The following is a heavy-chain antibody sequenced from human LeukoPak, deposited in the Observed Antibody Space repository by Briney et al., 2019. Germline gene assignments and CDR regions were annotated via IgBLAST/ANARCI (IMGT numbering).Heavy chain of an antibody. CDR1: GFTFSSYS. CDR2: ISSSSSYI. Sequence: PGGALRLSCAASGFTFSSYSMNWVRQAPGKGLEWVSSISSSSSYIYYADSVKGRFTISRDNAKNSLYLQMNSLRAEDTAVYYCARDRKKRVDYWGQGTLVTVSS. D-gene: IGHD1-14*01. J-gene: IGHJ4*02. CDR3: ARDRKKRVDY. V-gene: IGHV3-21*01.